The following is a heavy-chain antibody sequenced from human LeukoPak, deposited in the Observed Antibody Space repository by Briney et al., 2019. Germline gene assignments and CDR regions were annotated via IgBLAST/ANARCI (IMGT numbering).Heavy chain of an antibody. CDR2: INQDASTT. D-gene: IGHD4-17*01. V-gene: IGHV3-7*01. J-gene: IGHJ4*02. Sequence: PGGSLRLSCAASGFTFSSYRVNWVRQPPEKGLEWVANINQDASTTYYVDSVKGRFTISRDNAKNSVYLQLNSLRAEDTAVYHCAIQSTVTTNFEYWGQGTLVTVSS. CDR1: GFTFSSYR. CDR3: AIQSTVTTNFEY.